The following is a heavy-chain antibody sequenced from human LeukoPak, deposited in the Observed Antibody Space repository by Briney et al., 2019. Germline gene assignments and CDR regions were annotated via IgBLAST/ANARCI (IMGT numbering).Heavy chain of an antibody. CDR2: IYYSGST. V-gene: IGHV4-59*01. CDR1: GGSISSYY. J-gene: IGHJ5*02. D-gene: IGHD1-1*01. CDR3: ARGGSTGTNLNWVDP. Sequence: SETLSLTCTVSGGSISSYYWSWIRQPPRKGLEWIGYIYYSGSTNYNPSLKSGVTISVDTSKNQFSLKLSSVTAADTAVYYCARGGSTGTNLNWVDPWGQGTLVTVSS.